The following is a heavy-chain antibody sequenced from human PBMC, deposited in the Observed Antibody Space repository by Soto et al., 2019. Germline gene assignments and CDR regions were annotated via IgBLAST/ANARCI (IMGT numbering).Heavy chain of an antibody. CDR3: AIDLTTVTTPYYFYLXV. D-gene: IGHD4-17*01. CDR1: RFTFSYYA. J-gene: IGHJ6*03. CDR2: ISYDGSNK. V-gene: IGHV3-30*04. Sequence: PGGSLRLSCAASRFTFSYYAMHWIRQAPGKGLEWVAVISYDGSNKYYADSVKGRFTISRDNSKNTLYLQMNSLRAEDTAVYYCAIDLTTVTTPYYFYLXVWGKGTTVXVSS.